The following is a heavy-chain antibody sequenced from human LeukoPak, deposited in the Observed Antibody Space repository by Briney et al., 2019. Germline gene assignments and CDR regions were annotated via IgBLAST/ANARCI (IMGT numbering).Heavy chain of an antibody. J-gene: IGHJ2*01. D-gene: IGHD2-15*01. Sequence: GRSLRLSCAASGFTFSSYSMNWVRQAPGKGLEWVSPISSSSSYIYYADSVKGRFTISRDNAKNSLYLQMNSLRAEDAAVYYCARVVAKVWYFDLWGRGTLVTVSS. CDR1: GFTFSSYS. V-gene: IGHV3-21*01. CDR3: ARVVAKVWYFDL. CDR2: ISSSSSYI.